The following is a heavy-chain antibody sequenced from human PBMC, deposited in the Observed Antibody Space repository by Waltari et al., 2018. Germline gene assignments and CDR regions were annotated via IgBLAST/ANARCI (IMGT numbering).Heavy chain of an antibody. J-gene: IGHJ4*02. Sequence: QVQLVESGGGVVQHGRSLRLSCAASGFTFSSYGMHWVRQAPGKGLEWVAVIWYDGSNKYYADSVKGRFTISRDNSKNTLYLQMNSLRAEDTAVYYCASAPRFGGDYYFDYWGQGTLVTVSS. D-gene: IGHD3-10*01. CDR2: IWYDGSNK. V-gene: IGHV3-33*01. CDR1: GFTFSSYG. CDR3: ASAPRFGGDYYFDY.